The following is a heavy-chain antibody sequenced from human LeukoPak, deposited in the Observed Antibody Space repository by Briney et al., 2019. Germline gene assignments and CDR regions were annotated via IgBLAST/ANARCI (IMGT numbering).Heavy chain of an antibody. J-gene: IGHJ4*02. D-gene: IGHD6-19*01. V-gene: IGHV3-23*01. CDR3: ARQASSGWHFDY. Sequence: GGSLRLTCVASGFTFSTYGMRWVRQAPGKGLEWVSSIGGGGADKYYADSVKGRFTISRDNAKSTLYLQMNSLRGEDTAVYYCARQASSGWHFDYWGQGTLVTVSS. CDR1: GFTFSTYG. CDR2: IGGGGADK.